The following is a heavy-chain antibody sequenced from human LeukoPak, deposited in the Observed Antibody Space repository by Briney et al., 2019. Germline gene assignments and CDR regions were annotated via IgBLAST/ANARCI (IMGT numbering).Heavy chain of an antibody. CDR3: ARHKGAAAGSPDTGFDY. J-gene: IGHJ4*02. CDR2: INHSGST. Sequence: SETLSLTCAVYGGSLSGYYWSWIRQPPGKGLEWIGEINHSGSTNYNPSLKSRVTISVDTSKNQFSLKLSSVTAADTAVYYCARHKGAAAGSPDTGFDYWGQGTLVTVSS. CDR1: GGSLSGYY. D-gene: IGHD6-13*01. V-gene: IGHV4-34*01.